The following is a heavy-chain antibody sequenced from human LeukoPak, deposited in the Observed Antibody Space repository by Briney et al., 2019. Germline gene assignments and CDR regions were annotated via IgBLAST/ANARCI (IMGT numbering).Heavy chain of an antibody. V-gene: IGHV3-23*01. J-gene: IGHJ4*02. CDR3: ARGGLYGDYAEYN. D-gene: IGHD4-17*01. Sequence: GGSLRLSCATSGFTFSSYAMSWVRQAPGKGLEWVSAMSGSGGSTYYADSVKGRFTISRDNSKNTLYLQMNSLRAEDTAVYYCARGGLYGDYAEYNGAQGPRVTVPT. CDR1: GFTFSSYA. CDR2: MSGSGGST.